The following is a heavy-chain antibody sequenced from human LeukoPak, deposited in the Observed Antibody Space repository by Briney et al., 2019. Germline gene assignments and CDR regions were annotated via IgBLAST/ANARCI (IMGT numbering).Heavy chain of an antibody. D-gene: IGHD5-18*01. V-gene: IGHV1-3*01. CDR2: INAGNGNT. CDR1: GGTFSSYA. J-gene: IGHJ6*02. Sequence: ASVKVSCKASGGTFSSYAISWVRQAPGQRLEWMGWINAGNGNTKYSQKFQGRVTITRDTSASTAYMELSSLRSEDTAVYYCARGSGYSYGSFGVFGYYYGMDVWGQGTTVTVSS. CDR3: ARGSGYSYGSFGVFGYYYGMDV.